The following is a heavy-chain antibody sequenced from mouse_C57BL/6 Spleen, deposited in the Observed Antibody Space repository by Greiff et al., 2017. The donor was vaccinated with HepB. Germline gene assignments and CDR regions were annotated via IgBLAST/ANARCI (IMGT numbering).Heavy chain of an antibody. Sequence: EVKLVESGPELVKPGASVKISCKASGYSFTGYYMNWVKQSPEKSLEWIGEIKPSTGGTTYNQKFKAKATLTVDKSSSTAYMQLKSLTSEDSAVYYCARGRIYYGSSPFDYWGQGTTLTVSS. D-gene: IGHD1-1*01. CDR3: ARGRIYYGSSPFDY. V-gene: IGHV1-42*01. CDR1: GYSFTGYY. J-gene: IGHJ2*01. CDR2: IKPSTGGT.